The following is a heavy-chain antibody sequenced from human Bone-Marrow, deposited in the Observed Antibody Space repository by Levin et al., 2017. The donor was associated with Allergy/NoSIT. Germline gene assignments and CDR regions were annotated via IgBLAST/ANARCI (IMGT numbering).Heavy chain of an antibody. J-gene: IGHJ3*02. D-gene: IGHD2-2*02. CDR3: SRVGYKDAFDI. V-gene: IGHV3-66*01. Sequence: GESLKISCAASGFTVSSNGMTWVRQAPGKGLESVALMYSADNTYYADSVKGRFTISRDNSRNTLYLQMNSLRAEDTAVYYCSRVGYKDAFDIWGHGTMVTVSS. CDR1: GFTVSSNG. CDR2: MYSADNT.